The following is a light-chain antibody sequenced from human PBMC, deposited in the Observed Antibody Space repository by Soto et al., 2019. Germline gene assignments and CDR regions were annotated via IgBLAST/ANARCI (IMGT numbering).Light chain of an antibody. CDR1: QTTNNY. J-gene: IGKJ2*01. CDR2: AAS. Sequence: DVQITPSPSPPSASVRDRVTNHFRARQTTNNYLNWYQLKPGKAPKLLIYAASTLQTGVPSRFTGSGSGTDFTLTIISLQPEDYATYFCQQSYSMPYAFGPGTKV. CDR3: QQSYSMPYA. V-gene: IGKV1-39*01.